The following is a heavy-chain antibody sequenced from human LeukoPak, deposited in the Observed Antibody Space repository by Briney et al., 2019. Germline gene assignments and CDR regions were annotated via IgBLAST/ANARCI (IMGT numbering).Heavy chain of an antibody. D-gene: IGHD4-17*01. CDR3: ARAYGDYDFDY. CDR1: GFTFSSYE. Sequence: GGSLRLSCAASGFTFSSYEMNWVRQAPGKGLEWVSYISSSGSTIYYADSVKGRFTISRDNAKNSLYLQMNSLRAEDTAVYYCARAYGDYDFDYRGQGTLVTVSS. CDR2: ISSSGSTI. J-gene: IGHJ4*02. V-gene: IGHV3-48*03.